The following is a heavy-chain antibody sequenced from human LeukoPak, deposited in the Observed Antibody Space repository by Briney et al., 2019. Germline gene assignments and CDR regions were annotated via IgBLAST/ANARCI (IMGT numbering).Heavy chain of an antibody. CDR3: ARFRSGGSFGDY. CDR2: IYYSGST. V-gene: IGHV4-39*01. J-gene: IGHJ4*02. Sequence: SETLSLTCTVSGGSISSSSYYWGWIRQPPGKGLEWIGSIYYSGSTYYNSSLKSRVTISVDTSKNQFSLKLSSVTAADTAVYYCARFRSGGSFGDYWGQGTLVTVSS. D-gene: IGHD2-15*01. CDR1: GGSISSSSYY.